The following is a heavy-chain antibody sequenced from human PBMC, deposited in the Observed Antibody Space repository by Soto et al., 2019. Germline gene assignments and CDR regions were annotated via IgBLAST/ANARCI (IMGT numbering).Heavy chain of an antibody. J-gene: IGHJ5*02. V-gene: IGHV1-3*01. CDR2: INAATGNT. Sequence: QVQLVQSGAEVKKPGASVKVSCKASGYTFTTSAMHWVRQAPGQRLEWMGWINAATGNTKYSQKFQGRVTISRDTSATTAFMERSSLRSEDTAVYYCARDNNWADNWGQGTLVTVSS. CDR3: ARDNNWADN. CDR1: GYTFTTSA.